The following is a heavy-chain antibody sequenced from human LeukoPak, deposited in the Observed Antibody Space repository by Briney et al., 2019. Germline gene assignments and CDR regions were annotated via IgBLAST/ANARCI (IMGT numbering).Heavy chain of an antibody. D-gene: IGHD7-27*01. CDR3: ASVNWGSSAYFDY. Sequence: ASVKVSCKXSGYTFTGYYMHWVRQAPGQGLEWMGRINPNSGGTNYSQKFQGRVTMTRDTSISTAYMELSRLRSDDTAVYYCASVNWGSSAYFDYWGQGTLVTVSS. CDR1: GYTFTGYY. V-gene: IGHV1-2*06. J-gene: IGHJ4*02. CDR2: INPNSGGT.